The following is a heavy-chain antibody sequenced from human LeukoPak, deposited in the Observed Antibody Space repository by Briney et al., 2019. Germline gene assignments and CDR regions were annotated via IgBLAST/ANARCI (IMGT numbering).Heavy chain of an antibody. Sequence: GGSLKISCKGSGYSFTSYWIGWVRQMPGKGLEWMGIIYPGDSDTRYSPSFQGQVTISADKSISTAYLQWSSLKASDTAMYYCARQEYYDFWSGYYPAYAWGQGTLVTVSS. J-gene: IGHJ4*02. D-gene: IGHD3-3*01. CDR3: ARQEYYDFWSGYYPAYA. CDR2: IYPGDSDT. CDR1: GYSFTSYW. V-gene: IGHV5-51*01.